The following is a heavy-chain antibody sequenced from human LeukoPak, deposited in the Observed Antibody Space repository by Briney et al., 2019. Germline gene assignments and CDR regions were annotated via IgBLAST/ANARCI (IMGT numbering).Heavy chain of an antibody. D-gene: IGHD1-26*01. CDR2: IYYSGST. Sequence: PSETLSLTCTDSGGSISSTNHHWGWLRQPPGKGLEWIGSIYYSGSTYYNPSLKSRVTMSVDTSKNQFSLKLSSVTAADTAVYYCARHVARYIVGAPGRIDSWGQGTLVTVSS. J-gene: IGHJ4*02. CDR3: ARHVARYIVGAPGRIDS. CDR1: GGSISSTNHH. V-gene: IGHV4-39*01.